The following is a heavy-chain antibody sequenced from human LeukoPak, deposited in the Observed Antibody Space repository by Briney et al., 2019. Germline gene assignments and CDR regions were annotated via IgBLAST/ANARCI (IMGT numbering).Heavy chain of an antibody. D-gene: IGHD4-11*01. J-gene: IGHJ4*02. V-gene: IGHV1-18*01. Sequence: ASVKVSCKASGYTFSTYVITWVRQAPGQGLEWMGSISAYNGDTTYSQKVRGRVTLTTDTSTNTAYMELRSLSSDDTAVYFCARERNYGKYFFDYWAREPWSPSPQ. CDR3: ARERNYGKYFFDY. CDR1: GYTFSTYV. CDR2: ISAYNGDT.